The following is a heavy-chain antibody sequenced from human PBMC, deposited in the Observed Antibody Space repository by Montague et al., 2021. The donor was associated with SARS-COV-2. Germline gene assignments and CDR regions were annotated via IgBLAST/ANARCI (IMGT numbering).Heavy chain of an antibody. CDR1: GGSISSRSYY. Sequence: ETLSLTCTVSGGSISSRSYYWGWIRQPPGKGLEWIGSIYYSGSTYYNPXLKSRVTISVDTSKNQFSLKLSSVTAADTAVYYCARLRGDYGGTYDTFDIWGQGTMVTVSS. D-gene: IGHD4-23*01. V-gene: IGHV4-39*01. J-gene: IGHJ3*02. CDR2: IYYSGST. CDR3: ARLRGDYGGTYDTFDI.